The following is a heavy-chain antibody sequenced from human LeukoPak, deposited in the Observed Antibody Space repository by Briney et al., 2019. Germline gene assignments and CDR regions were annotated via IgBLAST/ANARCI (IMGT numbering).Heavy chain of an antibody. J-gene: IGHJ2*01. V-gene: IGHV3-23*01. CDR3: ARVAKSYVWYFHL. Sequence: PGGSLRLSCAASGFTFTNYAMSWVRQAPGKGLQWVSFISGSGDNTYYADSVKGRFTISRDNSKNTLYLEMNSLRLEDTAVYYCARVAKSYVWYFHLWGRGTLVTVSS. D-gene: IGHD3-10*02. CDR1: GFTFTNYA. CDR2: ISGSGDNT.